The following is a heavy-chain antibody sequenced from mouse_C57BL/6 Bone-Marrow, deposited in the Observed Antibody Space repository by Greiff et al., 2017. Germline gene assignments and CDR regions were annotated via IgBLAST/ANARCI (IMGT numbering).Heavy chain of an antibody. J-gene: IGHJ3*01. Sequence: VQLQESGAELVRPGTSVKVSCKASGYAFTNYLIEWVKQRPGQGLEWIGVINPGSGGTNYNEKFKGKATLTADKSSSTAYMQLSSLTSEDSAVYFGARSKNWDSWFAYWGQGTLVTGSA. CDR2: INPGSGGT. D-gene: IGHD4-1*01. CDR1: GYAFTNYL. CDR3: ARSKNWDSWFAY. V-gene: IGHV1-54*01.